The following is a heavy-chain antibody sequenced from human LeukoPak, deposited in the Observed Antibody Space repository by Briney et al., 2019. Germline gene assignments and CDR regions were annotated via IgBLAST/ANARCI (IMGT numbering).Heavy chain of an antibody. Sequence: ASVKVSCKACGYTFTSYGISWVRQAPGQGLEWMGIINPSGGSTSYAQKFQGRVTMTRDMSTSTDYMELSSLRSEDTAVYYCARDNSVEDTAWWFDPWGQGTLVTVSS. J-gene: IGHJ5*02. CDR2: INPSGGST. CDR3: ARDNSVEDTAWWFDP. D-gene: IGHD4-23*01. CDR1: GYTFTSYG. V-gene: IGHV1-46*01.